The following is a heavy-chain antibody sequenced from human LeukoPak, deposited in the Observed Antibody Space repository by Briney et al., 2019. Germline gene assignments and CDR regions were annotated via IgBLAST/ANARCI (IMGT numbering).Heavy chain of an antibody. D-gene: IGHD2-15*01. CDR1: GGSTSSYY. V-gene: IGHV4-59*01. CDR2: IYYSGST. J-gene: IGHJ5*02. CDR3: ARDNLGYCSGGSCYSDWFDP. Sequence: PSETLSLTCTVSGGSTSSYYWSWIRQPPGKGLEWIGYIYYSGSTNYNPSLKSRVTISVDTSKNQFSLKLSSVTAADTAVYYCARDNLGYCSGGSCYSDWFDPWGQGTLVTVSS.